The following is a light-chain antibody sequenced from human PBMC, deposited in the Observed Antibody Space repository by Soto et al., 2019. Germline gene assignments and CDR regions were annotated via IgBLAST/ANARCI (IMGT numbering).Light chain of an antibody. CDR2: GAS. Sequence: EIVWTQSPGSLSLSPGERATLSCRPSQSVSSSYLAWYQQKPGQAPRLLIYGASSRATGIPDRFSGSGSGTDFTLTISRLEPEDFAVYYCQQYGSSPPGFGQGTRLEI. V-gene: IGKV3-20*01. J-gene: IGKJ5*01. CDR1: QSVSSSY. CDR3: QQYGSSPPG.